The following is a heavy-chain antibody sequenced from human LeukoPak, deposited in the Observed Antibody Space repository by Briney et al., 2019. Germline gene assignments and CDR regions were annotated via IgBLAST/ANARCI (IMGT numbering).Heavy chain of an antibody. CDR3: ARENHRGYSGYPDY. Sequence: HSGGSLRLSCAASGFTFSSYWMSWVRQAPGKGLEWVANIKQDGSEKYYVDSVKGRFTISRDNAKNSLYLQMNSLRAEDTAVYYCARENHRGYSGYPDYWGRGTLVTVFS. CDR2: IKQDGSEK. J-gene: IGHJ4*02. V-gene: IGHV3-7*01. D-gene: IGHD5-12*01. CDR1: GFTFSSYW.